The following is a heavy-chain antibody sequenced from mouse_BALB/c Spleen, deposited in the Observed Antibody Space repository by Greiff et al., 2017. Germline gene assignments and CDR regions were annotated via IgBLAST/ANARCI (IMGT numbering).Heavy chain of an antibody. J-gene: IGHJ3*01. Sequence: EVKLVESGGGLVQPGGSLKLSCAASGFTFSSYGMSWVRQTPDKRLELVATINSNGGSTYYPDSVKGRFTISRDNAKNTLYLQMSSLKSEDTAMYYCAREWAWFAYWGQGTLVTVS. CDR1: GFTFSSYG. CDR3: AREWAWFAY. CDR2: INSNGGST. V-gene: IGHV5-6-3*01.